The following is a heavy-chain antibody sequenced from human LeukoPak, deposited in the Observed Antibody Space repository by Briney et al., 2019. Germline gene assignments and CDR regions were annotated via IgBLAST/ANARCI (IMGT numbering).Heavy chain of an antibody. Sequence: GXLRLSCAASGFTFSSYSMNWVRQAPGKGLEWVSSIRSSNSYIYYADSVKGRFTISRDNAKNSLYLQMNSLRAEDTAVYYCARSGGSGKLTQTDCWGQGTLVTVSS. CDR3: ARSGGSGKLTQTDC. D-gene: IGHD3-10*01. V-gene: IGHV3-21*01. J-gene: IGHJ4*02. CDR1: GFTFSSYS. CDR2: IRSSNSYI.